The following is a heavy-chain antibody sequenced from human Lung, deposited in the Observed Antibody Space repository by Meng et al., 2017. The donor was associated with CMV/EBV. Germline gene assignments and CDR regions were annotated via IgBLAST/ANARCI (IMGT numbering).Heavy chain of an antibody. CDR2: ISGSGGST. CDR1: GGTFSSYA. J-gene: IGHJ4*02. V-gene: IGHV3-23*01. CDR3: AKDFEYSSSSGEFDY. D-gene: IGHD6-6*01. Sequence: SCKASGGTFSSYAMSWVRQAPGKGLEWVSAISGSGGSTYYADSVKGRFTISRDNSKNTLYLQMNSLRAEDTAVYYCAKDFEYSSSSGEFDYWGQGTLVTVSS.